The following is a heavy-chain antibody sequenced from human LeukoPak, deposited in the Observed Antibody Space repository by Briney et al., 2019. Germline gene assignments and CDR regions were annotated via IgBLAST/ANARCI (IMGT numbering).Heavy chain of an antibody. CDR3: AKAQGAYYFDY. D-gene: IGHD1-26*01. Sequence: GGSLRLSCAASGFTFSSYAMSWVRQAPGEGLEWVSGISGSGGSTYYADSVKGRFTISRDNSKNTLYLQMNSLRAEDTAVYYCAKAQGAYYFDYWGQGTLVTVSS. V-gene: IGHV3-23*01. CDR1: GFTFSSYA. CDR2: ISGSGGST. J-gene: IGHJ4*02.